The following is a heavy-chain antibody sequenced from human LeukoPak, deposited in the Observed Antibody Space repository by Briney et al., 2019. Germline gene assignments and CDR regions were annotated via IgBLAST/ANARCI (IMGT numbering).Heavy chain of an antibody. J-gene: IGHJ3*02. CDR3: ALDSSGWSDDSFDI. CDR1: GGSISSYD. V-gene: IGHV4-59*01. D-gene: IGHD6-19*01. Sequence: SETLSLTCTVSGGSISSYDWSWIRQPPGKGLEWIGNIHYSGGTNYNPSLKSRVTMSVDASKNQLSLKLSSVTAADTAMYYCALDSSGWSDDSFDIWGQGTTVTVSS. CDR2: IHYSGGT.